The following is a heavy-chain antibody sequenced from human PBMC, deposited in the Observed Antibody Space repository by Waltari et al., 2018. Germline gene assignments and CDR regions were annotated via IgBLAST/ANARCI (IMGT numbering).Heavy chain of an antibody. Sequence: QVQLVESGGGVVQPGRSLRLSCAASGFTFSSYAMHWVRQAPGKGLGWVAVLSYEGSNKYYVDSVKGRFTIYNAKNTLYLQMNSLRAEDTAVYYCARDRAYTYAFDIWGQGTMVTVSS. V-gene: IGHV3-30*04. CDR3: ARDRAYTYAFDI. D-gene: IGHD1-20*01. CDR2: LSYEGSNK. CDR1: GFTFSSYA. J-gene: IGHJ3*02.